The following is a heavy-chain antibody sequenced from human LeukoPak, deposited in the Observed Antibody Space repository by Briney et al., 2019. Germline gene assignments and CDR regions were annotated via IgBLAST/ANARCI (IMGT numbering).Heavy chain of an antibody. V-gene: IGHV3-30*02. D-gene: IGHD3-10*01. CDR3: ARDRAGRAFDI. Sequence: GGSLRLSCAASGFTFSSYSMNWVRQAPGKGLEWLAFVRFDGREAFYADSIQGRFTISRDNAKNSLYLQMNSLRAEDTAVYYCARDRAGRAFDIWGQGTMVTVSS. J-gene: IGHJ3*02. CDR1: GFTFSSYS. CDR2: VRFDGREA.